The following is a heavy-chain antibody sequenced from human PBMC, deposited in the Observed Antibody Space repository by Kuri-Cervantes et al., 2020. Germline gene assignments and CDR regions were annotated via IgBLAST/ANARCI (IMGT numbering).Heavy chain of an antibody. Sequence: GGSLRLSCAASGFTVSSNYMSWVRQAPGKGLEWVSGIYYSGTNTYYAESVKGRFTISRDQSKSTLYLQMNSLRDEDTAIYYCAKGERQWLDSYFDSWGQGTLVTVSS. CDR1: GFTVSSNY. D-gene: IGHD6-19*01. J-gene: IGHJ4*02. V-gene: IGHV3-53*01. CDR2: IYYSGTNT. CDR3: AKGERQWLDSYFDS.